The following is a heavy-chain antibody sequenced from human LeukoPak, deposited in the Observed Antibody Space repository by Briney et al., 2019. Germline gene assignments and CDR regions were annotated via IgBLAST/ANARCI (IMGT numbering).Heavy chain of an antibody. CDR1: ALTFSSYE. J-gene: IGHJ2*01. CDR3: AKDRVIGDAPYWYFDL. V-gene: IGHV3-48*03. Sequence: PGGSLRLSCAASALTFSSYEMNWVRQAPGKGLEWISYISSSGTTMYYADSVKGRFTISRDNAKNSVYLQMSSLRAEDTAIYYCAKDRVIGDAPYWYFDLWGRGTLVIVSS. CDR2: ISSSGTTM. D-gene: IGHD4-17*01.